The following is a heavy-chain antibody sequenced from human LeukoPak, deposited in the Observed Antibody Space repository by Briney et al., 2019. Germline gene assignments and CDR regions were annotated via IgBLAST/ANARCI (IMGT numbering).Heavy chain of an antibody. CDR3: ARGWNFDY. J-gene: IGHJ4*02. CDR2: INPGDSDT. D-gene: IGHD6-19*01. CDR1: GYTFTNYW. V-gene: IGHV5-51*07. Sequence: GESLKISCKGSGYTFTNYWIGWVHQMPGKGLEWMGIINPGDSDTRYSPSFQGQVTISADKSISTTYLQWSSLKAADSAIYHCARGWNFDYWGQGTLVTVSS.